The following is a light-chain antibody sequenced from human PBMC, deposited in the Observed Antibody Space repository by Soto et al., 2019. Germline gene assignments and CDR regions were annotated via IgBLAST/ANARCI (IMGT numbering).Light chain of an antibody. J-gene: IGLJ1*01. Sequence: ALTQPASVSGSPGQSITISCTGTSSDVGGYKYISWYQQHPGKAPKLLIYDIRNRPSGVSDRFSGSKSGNTASLTISGLQAEDEADYYCSSYTSSSTRVFGSGTKLTVL. CDR1: SSDVGGYKY. CDR3: SSYTSSSTRV. V-gene: IGLV2-14*03. CDR2: DIR.